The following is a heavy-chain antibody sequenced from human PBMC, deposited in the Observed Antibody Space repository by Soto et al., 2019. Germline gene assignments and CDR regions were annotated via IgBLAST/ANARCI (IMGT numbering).Heavy chain of an antibody. Sequence: SETLSLTCTVSGGSISSYYWSWIRQHPGKGLEWIGYIYYSGSTYYNPSLKSRVTITVDTSKNQFSLKLSSVTAADTAVYYCARVISYGYFDYWGQGTLVTVSS. CDR2: IYYSGST. D-gene: IGHD1-26*01. CDR3: ARVISYGYFDY. CDR1: GGSISSYY. V-gene: IGHV4-59*06. J-gene: IGHJ4*02.